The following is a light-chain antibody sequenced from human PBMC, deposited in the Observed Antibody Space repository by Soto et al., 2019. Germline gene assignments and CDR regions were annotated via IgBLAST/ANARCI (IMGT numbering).Light chain of an antibody. CDR2: GAS. Sequence: EIVMTQSPATLSVSPGERATLSCRASQSVTSNLAWFQQKPGQAPRLLIYGASTRATGIPARFTGSGSGTDFTLTISRLEPEDFAVYYCQHYVTSLTKFGQGTKV. CDR1: QSVTSN. CDR3: QHYVTSLTK. V-gene: IGKV3-15*01. J-gene: IGKJ1*01.